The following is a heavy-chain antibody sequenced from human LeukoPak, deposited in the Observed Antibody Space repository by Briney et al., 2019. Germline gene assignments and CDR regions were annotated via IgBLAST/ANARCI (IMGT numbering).Heavy chain of an antibody. D-gene: IGHD2-15*01. Sequence: GRSLRLSCAASGFTFSSYGMHWVGQAPGKGLEGVAVISYDGSNKYYADSVKGRFTISRDNSKNTLYLQMNSLRAEDTAVYYCAKVMVGLYTGNAFDIWGQGTMVTVSS. J-gene: IGHJ3*02. CDR3: AKVMVGLYTGNAFDI. CDR2: ISYDGSNK. CDR1: GFTFSSYG. V-gene: IGHV3-30*18.